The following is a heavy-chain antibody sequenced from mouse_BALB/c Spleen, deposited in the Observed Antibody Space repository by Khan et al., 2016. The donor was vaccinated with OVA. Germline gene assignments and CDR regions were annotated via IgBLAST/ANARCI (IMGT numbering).Heavy chain of an antibody. Sequence: QVQLQQSGPGLVAPSQSLSITCTVSGFSLTSYGVHWVRQPPGKGLEGRGVIWAGGSTNYNSALMTRRSISKENSKSQVFLKMNILQTDDTSMYYCARLEDIWGQGTTLTVSS. CDR2: IWAGGST. CDR3: ARLEDI. J-gene: IGHJ2*01. D-gene: IGHD1-3*01. CDR1: GFSLTSYG. V-gene: IGHV2-9*02.